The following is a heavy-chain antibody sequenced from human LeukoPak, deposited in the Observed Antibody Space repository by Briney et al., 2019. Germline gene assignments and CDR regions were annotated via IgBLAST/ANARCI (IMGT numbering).Heavy chain of an antibody. CDR1: GYTFTSYD. Sequence: ASVKVSCKASGYTFTSYDINWVRQATGQGLEWMGWMNPNSGNTGYAQKFQGRVTITRNTSISTAYMELSSLRSEDTAVYYCARGPWRFGEFDYWGQGTLVTVSS. CDR2: MNPNSGNT. CDR3: ARGPWRFGEFDY. J-gene: IGHJ4*02. V-gene: IGHV1-8*03. D-gene: IGHD3-10*01.